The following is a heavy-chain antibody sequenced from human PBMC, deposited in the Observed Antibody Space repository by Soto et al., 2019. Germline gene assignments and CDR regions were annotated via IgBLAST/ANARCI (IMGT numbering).Heavy chain of an antibody. CDR3: AAYRHRNNFYGMDV. CDR1: GFTFSNYA. J-gene: IGHJ6*02. Sequence: QAGGSLRLSCAASGFTFSNYAMTWVRQAPGKGLEWVSHITGSGGSTYYADSVKGRFTISRDNSKNTLYLQMNSLRAEDTAEYCCAAYRHRNNFYGMDVWGQGTTVTVSS. D-gene: IGHD1-1*01. V-gene: IGHV3-23*01. CDR2: ITGSGGST.